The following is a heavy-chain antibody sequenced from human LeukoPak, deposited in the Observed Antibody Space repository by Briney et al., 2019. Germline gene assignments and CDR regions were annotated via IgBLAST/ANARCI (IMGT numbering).Heavy chain of an antibody. V-gene: IGHV4-34*01. D-gene: IGHD1-26*01. CDR2: ISHSGST. J-gene: IGHJ4*02. Sequence: PSETLSLTCAVYGGSFSGYFWSYIRQPPGKGLAWLGEISHSGSTNYSPSLKSRVTISVDTSKNQLSLKLSSVTAADTAVYYCARALHGGSYFLDYWGQGTLVTVSS. CDR3: ARALHGGSYFLDY. CDR1: GGSFSGYF.